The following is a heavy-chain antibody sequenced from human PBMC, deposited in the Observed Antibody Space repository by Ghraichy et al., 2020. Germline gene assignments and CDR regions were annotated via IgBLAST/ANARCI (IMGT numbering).Heavy chain of an antibody. CDR1: GGSISSYY. V-gene: IGHV4-59*01. Sequence: SQTLSLTCTVSGGSISSYYWSWIRQPPGKGLEWIGYIYYSGSTNYNPSLKSRVTISVDTSKNQFSLKLSSVTAADTAVYYCAREHIVVVTAIYYNWFDPWGQGTLVTVSS. CDR2: IYYSGST. J-gene: IGHJ5*02. CDR3: AREHIVVVTAIYYNWFDP. D-gene: IGHD2-21*02.